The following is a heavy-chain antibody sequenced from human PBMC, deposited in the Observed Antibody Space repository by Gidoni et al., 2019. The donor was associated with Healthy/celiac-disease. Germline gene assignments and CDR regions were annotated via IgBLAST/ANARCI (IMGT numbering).Heavy chain of an antibody. D-gene: IGHD6-13*01. CDR3: ARDGSSSWVNYFDY. CDR2: ISYDGSNK. Sequence: QVQLVESGGGVVQPGRSLRLSCASSGFTFGSYAMHWVRQAPGKGLEWVAVISYDGSNKYYADAVEGRFTISRDNSKNTLYLQMNSLRAEDTAVYYCARDGSSSWVNYFDYWGQGTLVTVSS. V-gene: IGHV3-30-3*01. J-gene: IGHJ4*02. CDR1: GFTFGSYA.